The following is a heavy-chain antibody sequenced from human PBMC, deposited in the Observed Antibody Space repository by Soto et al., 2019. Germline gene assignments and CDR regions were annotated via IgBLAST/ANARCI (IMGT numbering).Heavy chain of an antibody. D-gene: IGHD3-22*01. J-gene: IGHJ4*02. CDR2: INAGNGNT. CDR3: ASEGVDDSSGYYVYYYFDY. Sequence: ASVKVSCKASGYTFASYAMHWVRQAPGQRLEWMGWINAGNGNTKYSQKFQGRVTITRDTSASTAYMELSSLRSEDTAVYYCASEGVDDSSGYYVYYYFDYWGQGTLVTVSS. CDR1: GYTFASYA. V-gene: IGHV1-3*01.